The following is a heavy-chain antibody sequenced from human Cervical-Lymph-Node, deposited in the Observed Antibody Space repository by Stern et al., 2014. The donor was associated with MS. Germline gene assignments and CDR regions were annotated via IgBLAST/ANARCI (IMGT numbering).Heavy chain of an antibody. Sequence: QVQLQESGSGQAKPSQTLSLTCAVSGCSISSGGSSWNWIRPPPGQGLEWIGFLYHSGSTYYNPSLKGRVFISVDTSHNPFPPNQRFGTAADTAVYYCARGGVIYTQDRNGFDVWGQGTMVTVSS. D-gene: IGHD2-21*01. J-gene: IGHJ3*01. CDR1: GCSISSGGSS. V-gene: IGHV4-30-2*01. CDR2: LYHSGST. CDR3: ARGGVIYTQDRNGFDV.